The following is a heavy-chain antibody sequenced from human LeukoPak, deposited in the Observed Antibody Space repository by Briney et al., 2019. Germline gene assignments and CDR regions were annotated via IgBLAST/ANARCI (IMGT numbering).Heavy chain of an antibody. J-gene: IGHJ6*04. CDR3: ARFRRIVATIGYYYYYGMDV. CDR1: GGSFSGYY. D-gene: IGHD5-12*01. V-gene: IGHV4-34*01. Sequence: SETLSLTCAVYGGSFSGYYWSWIRQPPGKGLEWSGEINHSGSTNYNPSLKSRVTISVDTSKNQFSLKLSSVTAADTAVYYCARFRRIVATIGYYYYYGMDVWGKGTTVTVSS. CDR2: INHSGST.